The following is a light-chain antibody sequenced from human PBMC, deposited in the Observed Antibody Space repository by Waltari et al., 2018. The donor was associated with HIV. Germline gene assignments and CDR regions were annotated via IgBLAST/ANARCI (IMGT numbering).Light chain of an antibody. CDR3: QQYNIWPSWT. CDR2: GAS. CDR1: QSVSSN. J-gene: IGKJ1*01. Sequence: EIVMTQSPATLSVSLGERATLSCRASQSVSSNLAWYQQIPGQAPRLLIYGASTRATGIPARFSGSGSGTRFTLTISSLQSEDSAVYYCQQYNIWPSWTFGQGTKVEIK. V-gene: IGKV3-15*01.